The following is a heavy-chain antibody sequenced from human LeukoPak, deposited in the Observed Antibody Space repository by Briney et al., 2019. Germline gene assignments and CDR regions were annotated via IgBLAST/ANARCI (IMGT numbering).Heavy chain of an antibody. V-gene: IGHV5-51*01. CDR3: ATTQYDPTDAFDI. D-gene: IGHD3-3*01. CDR2: IYPGDSDT. Sequence: GESLKISCKGSGYSFTSYWIGWVRQMPGKGLEWMGIIYPGDSDTRYSPSFQGPVTISADRSISTAYLQWSSLKASDTAMYYCATTQYDPTDAFDIWGQGTMVTVSS. J-gene: IGHJ3*02. CDR1: GYSFTSYW.